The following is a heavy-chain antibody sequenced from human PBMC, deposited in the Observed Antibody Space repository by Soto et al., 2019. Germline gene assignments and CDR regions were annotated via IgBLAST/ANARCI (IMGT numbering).Heavy chain of an antibody. CDR3: AREGWPLLQTGMDV. CDR2: ISSSNRTI. J-gene: IGHJ6*02. CDR1: GFTFRSYI. V-gene: IGHV3-48*02. Sequence: GGSLRVSCAASGFTFRSYIMNWVRQSPGKGLEWVSYISSSNRTINYADSVKGRFIISRDNAKNSLYLQMHSLRDEDTAVYYCAREGWPLLQTGMDVWGQGTTVTVSS. D-gene: IGHD2-15*01.